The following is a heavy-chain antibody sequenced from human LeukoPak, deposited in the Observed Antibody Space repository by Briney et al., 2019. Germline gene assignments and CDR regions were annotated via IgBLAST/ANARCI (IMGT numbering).Heavy chain of an antibody. CDR2: ISSSSSYI. CDR3: ARGYDFWSGYYSGEHSLDY. Sequence: GGSLRLSCAASGFTFSSYSMNWVRQAPGKGLEWVSSISSSSSYIYYADSVKGRFTISRDNAKNSLYLQMNSLRAEDTAVYYCARGYDFWSGYYSGEHSLDYWGQGTLVTVSS. D-gene: IGHD3-3*01. CDR1: GFTFSSYS. J-gene: IGHJ4*02. V-gene: IGHV3-21*04.